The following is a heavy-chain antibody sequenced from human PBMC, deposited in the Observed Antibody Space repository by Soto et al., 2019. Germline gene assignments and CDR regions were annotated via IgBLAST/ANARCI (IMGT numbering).Heavy chain of an antibody. J-gene: IGHJ5*02. D-gene: IGHD2-2*01. CDR3: AGGRIVVLPAARHNWFDP. CDR2: INHSGST. V-gene: IGHV4-34*01. Sequence: QVQLQQWGAGLLKPSETLSLTCAVYGGSFSGYYWSWIRQPPGKGLEWIGEINHSGSTNYNPSLKSRVTISVDTSKNQFSLKLSSVTAADTAVYYCAGGRIVVLPAARHNWFDPWGQGTLVTVSS. CDR1: GGSFSGYY.